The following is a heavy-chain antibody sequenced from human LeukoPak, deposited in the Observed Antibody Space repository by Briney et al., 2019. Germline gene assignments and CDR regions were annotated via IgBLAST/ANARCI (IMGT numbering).Heavy chain of an antibody. Sequence: PGGSLRLSCVASEFIFSNFWMTWVRQAPEKGLEWVAYIKEDGSEKDYVDSVKGRFTISRDNARNSLYLQMDSLRAEDTAVYYCARLSGSYGGASDLWGQGTMVTVSS. J-gene: IGHJ3*01. CDR3: ARLSGSYGGASDL. CDR2: IKEDGSEK. CDR1: EFIFSNFW. V-gene: IGHV3-7*01. D-gene: IGHD1-26*01.